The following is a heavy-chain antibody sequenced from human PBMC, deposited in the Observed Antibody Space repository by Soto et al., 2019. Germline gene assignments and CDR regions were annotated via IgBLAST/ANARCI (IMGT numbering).Heavy chain of an antibody. Sequence: QVQLQESGPGLVKPSQTLSLTCTVSGGSISSGGYYWSWIRQHPGKGLEWIGYIYYSGSTYYNPSLKRRVTMSVDTSKNQFSLKLSSVTAADTAVYYCARFYGHYYYYGMDVWGQGTTVTVSS. J-gene: IGHJ6*02. CDR1: GGSISSGGYY. V-gene: IGHV4-31*03. CDR3: ARFYGHYYYYGMDV. CDR2: IYYSGST. D-gene: IGHD4-17*01.